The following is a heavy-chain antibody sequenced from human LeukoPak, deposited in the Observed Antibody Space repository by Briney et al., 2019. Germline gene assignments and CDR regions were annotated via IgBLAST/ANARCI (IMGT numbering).Heavy chain of an antibody. J-gene: IGHJ3*02. V-gene: IGHV3-23*01. CDR2: ISGSGGST. CDR1: GFTFSTYG. Sequence: PGGSLRLSCVASGFTFSTYGMSWVRQAPGKGLEWVSAISGSGGSTYYADSVKGRFAISRDNSKNTLYLQMNSLRAEDTAVYYCASFYYNSGYGAFDIWGQGTMVTVSS. CDR3: ASFYYNSGYGAFDI. D-gene: IGHD3-10*01.